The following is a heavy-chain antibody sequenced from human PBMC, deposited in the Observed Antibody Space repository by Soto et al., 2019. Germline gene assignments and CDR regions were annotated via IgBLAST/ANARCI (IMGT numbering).Heavy chain of an antibody. CDR2: IIPIFGTA. CDR1: GCTFSNYA. CDR3: ARTSVGTTRYGMAV. J-gene: IGHJ6*02. D-gene: IGHD1-7*01. Sequence: GASVKVSCKASGCTFSNYAIICVRQAPGQGLEWMGGIIPIFGTADFAQKFQGRVTITADKSTSTAYMELSSLRSEDTAVYYCARTSVGTTRYGMAVWGQGTTVTVSS. V-gene: IGHV1-69*06.